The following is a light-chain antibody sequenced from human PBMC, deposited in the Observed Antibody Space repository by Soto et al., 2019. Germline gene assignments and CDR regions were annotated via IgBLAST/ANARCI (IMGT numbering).Light chain of an antibody. Sequence: QSALTQPASVSGSPGQSITISCTGTSSDVGGYNYVSWYQQHPCKAPKLMIYDVSNRPSGVSNRFSGSKSGNTASLTISGLQAEDEADYYCSSYTSSSTLDAFGTGTKVTV. V-gene: IGLV2-14*01. CDR1: SSDVGGYNY. CDR2: DVS. CDR3: SSYTSSSTLDA. J-gene: IGLJ1*01.